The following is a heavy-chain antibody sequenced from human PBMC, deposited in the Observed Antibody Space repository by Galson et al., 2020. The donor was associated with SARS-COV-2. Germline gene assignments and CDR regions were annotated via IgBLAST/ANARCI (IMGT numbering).Heavy chain of an antibody. J-gene: IGHJ4*02. CDR2: IYNSGNT. V-gene: IGHV4-59*11. CDR1: GGSISSHY. D-gene: IGHD6-19*01. CDR3: SRAAVAGPFDY. Sequence: TLSLTCTVSGGSISSHYWSWIRQSPGKGLEWIGCIYNSGNTDYNPSLKSRVTISIDTSKNQFSLKVSSVTAADTAVYYCSRAAVAGPFDYWGQGTLVTVSS.